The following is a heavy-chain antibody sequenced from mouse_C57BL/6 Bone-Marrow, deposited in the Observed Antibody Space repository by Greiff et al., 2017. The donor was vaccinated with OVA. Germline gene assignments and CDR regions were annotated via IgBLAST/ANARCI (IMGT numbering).Heavy chain of an antibody. V-gene: IGHV5-9-1*02. CDR1: GFTFSSYA. Sequence: EVKVVESGEGLVKPGGSLKLSCAASGFTFSSYAMSWVRQTPEKRLEWVAYISSGGDYIYYADTVKGRFTISRDNARNTLYLQMSSLKSEDTAMYYCTRESYYGSSPYFDYWGQGTTLTVSS. D-gene: IGHD1-1*01. CDR3: TRESYYGSSPYFDY. CDR2: ISSGGDYI. J-gene: IGHJ2*01.